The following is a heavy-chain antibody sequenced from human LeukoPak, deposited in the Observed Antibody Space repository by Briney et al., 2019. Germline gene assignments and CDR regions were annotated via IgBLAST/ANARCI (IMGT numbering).Heavy chain of an antibody. CDR2: IRSKANNYAT. D-gene: IGHD4-17*01. Sequence: GGSLRLSCAAYGFILSGSAMHWVRQASGRGREWVGRIRSKANNYATAYAASVKGRLTISRDDSKNTAYLEMNSLKTEDTAVYYCTRNGDSDFWGQGTLVTVSS. CDR3: TRNGDSDF. CDR1: GFILSGSA. V-gene: IGHV3-73*01. J-gene: IGHJ4*02.